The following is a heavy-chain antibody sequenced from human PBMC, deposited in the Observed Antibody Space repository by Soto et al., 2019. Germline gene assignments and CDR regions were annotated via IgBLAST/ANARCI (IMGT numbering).Heavy chain of an antibody. J-gene: IGHJ5*01. V-gene: IGHV4-30-4*01. CDR3: ARGRYCLTGRCFPNWFDS. CDR2: IYKSATT. D-gene: IGHD7-27*01. CDR1: GDSISNLDYF. Sequence: QVQLLESCPGLVKPSQTLSLTCSVSGDSISNLDYFWAWIRQPPGQALEYIGYIYKSATTYYNPSFESRVASSVETSKSQFYLDVTSVTAADTAVYFCARGRYCLTGRCFPNWFDSWGQGALVTVSS.